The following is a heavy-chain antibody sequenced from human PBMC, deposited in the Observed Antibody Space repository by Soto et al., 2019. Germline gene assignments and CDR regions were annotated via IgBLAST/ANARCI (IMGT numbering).Heavy chain of an antibody. V-gene: IGHV1-8*01. CDR2: MNPNSGNT. Sequence: GASVKVSCKASGYTFTSYDINWVRQATGQGLEWMGWMNPNSGNTGYAQKFQGRVTMTRNTSISTAYMELSSLRSEDTAVYYCARSLYDYIWGDRGLGAFDIWGQGTMVTV. D-gene: IGHD3-16*01. CDR1: GYTFTSYD. J-gene: IGHJ3*02. CDR3: ARSLYDYIWGDRGLGAFDI.